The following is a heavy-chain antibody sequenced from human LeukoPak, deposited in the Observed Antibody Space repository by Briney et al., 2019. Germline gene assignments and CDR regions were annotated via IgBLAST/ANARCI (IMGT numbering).Heavy chain of an antibody. CDR1: GGTFTKST. V-gene: IGHV1-69*02. Sequence: ASVKVSCKASGGTFTKSTIHWVRQAPGQGLEWMGRIIPIVSIATYAQKFQDRVTITADRSTSTAYMELSSLRSEDTAVYYCARGGGDCYRDWGQGTLVTVSS. D-gene: IGHD2-21*01. J-gene: IGHJ4*02. CDR3: ARGGGDCYRD. CDR2: IIPIVSIA.